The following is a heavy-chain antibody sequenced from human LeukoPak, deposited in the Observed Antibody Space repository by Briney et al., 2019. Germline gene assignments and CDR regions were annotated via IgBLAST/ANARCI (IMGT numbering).Heavy chain of an antibody. V-gene: IGHV3-7*03. CDR2: IKQDGSEK. Sequence: AGGSLRLSCAASGFTFSSYWMSWVRQAPGKGLEWVANIKQDGSEKYYVDSVKGRFTISRDNAKNSLYLQMNNLKPEDTAVYYCTTVGDYWGQGTLVTVSS. J-gene: IGHJ4*02. CDR1: GFTFSSYW. D-gene: IGHD3-16*01. CDR3: TTVGDY.